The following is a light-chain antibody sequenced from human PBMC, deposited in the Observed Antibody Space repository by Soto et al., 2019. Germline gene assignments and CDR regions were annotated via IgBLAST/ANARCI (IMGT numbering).Light chain of an antibody. CDR3: QQYGTSPLT. Sequence: EIVLTQSPGTLSFPQGERATLSCRASRPFSSTYFAGYKQKPGQAPRLLIYDASSRATGIPDRFSGSGSGTDFTLTISRLEPEDFAVYYCQQYGTSPLTFGPGTKVDIK. CDR1: RPFSSTY. V-gene: IGKV3-20*01. J-gene: IGKJ3*01. CDR2: DAS.